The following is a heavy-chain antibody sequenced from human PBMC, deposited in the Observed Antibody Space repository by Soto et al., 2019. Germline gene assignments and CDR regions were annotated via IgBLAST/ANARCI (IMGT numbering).Heavy chain of an antibody. V-gene: IGHV3-23*01. CDR3: AIHFGYNWNIRPPPRSIY. J-gene: IGHJ4*02. CDR2: ISGSGGST. D-gene: IGHD1-20*01. CDR1: GFTFSSYA. Sequence: GGSLRLSCAASGFTFSSYAMSWVRQAPGKGLEWVSAISGSGGSTYYADSVKGRFTISRDNSKNKLYLQMNSLIADDTAVYYSAIHFGYNWNIRPPPRSIYWGQGTLVTVSS.